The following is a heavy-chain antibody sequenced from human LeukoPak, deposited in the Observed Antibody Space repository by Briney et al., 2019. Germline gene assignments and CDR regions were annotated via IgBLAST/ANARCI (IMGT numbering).Heavy chain of an antibody. V-gene: IGHV1-18*01. CDR3: ARDSSYDRSGYYPDY. CDR1: GYTFTSYG. J-gene: IGHJ4*02. Sequence: GASVKVSCKASGYTFTSYGISWVRQAPGQGLEWMGWISAYNGNTNYAQKLQGRVTMTTDTSTSTAYMELRSLRSDDTAVYYCARDSSYDRSGYYPDYWGQGTLVTVSS. D-gene: IGHD3-22*01. CDR2: ISAYNGNT.